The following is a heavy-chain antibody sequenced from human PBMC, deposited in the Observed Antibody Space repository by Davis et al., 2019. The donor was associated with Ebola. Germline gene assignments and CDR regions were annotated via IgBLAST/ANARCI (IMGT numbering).Heavy chain of an antibody. J-gene: IGHJ5*01. D-gene: IGHD6-13*01. Sequence: GESLKISCAVSGFTFSSYGMHWVRQAPGKGLEWVAVISYDGSNKYYADSVKGRFTISRDNSKNTLYLQMNSLRAEDTAVYYCAKERGSSLAVDAWGQGTLVTVSS. V-gene: IGHV3-30*18. CDR1: GFTFSSYG. CDR3: AKERGSSLAVDA. CDR2: ISYDGSNK.